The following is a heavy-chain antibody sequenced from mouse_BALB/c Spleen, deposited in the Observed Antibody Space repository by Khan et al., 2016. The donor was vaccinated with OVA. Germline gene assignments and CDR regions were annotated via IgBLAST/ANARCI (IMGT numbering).Heavy chain of an antibody. D-gene: IGHD1-2*01. CDR2: ISPGSGDT. V-gene: IGHV1-77*01. CDR1: GYTFTDYY. Sequence: QVQLQQPGAELARPGASVKLSCKASGYTFTDYYINWVKQRTGQGLEWIGAISPGSGDTYYNERFKGKATLTADKSSSTAYMQLSSLTSEASAFYFCARRNYFGYTFAYWGQGTLVTVSA. CDR3: ARRNYFGYTFAY. J-gene: IGHJ3*01.